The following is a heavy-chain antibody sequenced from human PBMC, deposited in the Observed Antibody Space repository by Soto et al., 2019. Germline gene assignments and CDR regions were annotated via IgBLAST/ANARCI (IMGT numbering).Heavy chain of an antibody. V-gene: IGHV3-53*04. CDR2: IYSGGNT. D-gene: IGHD3-10*01. CDR1: GFTVSGNY. Sequence: GGSLRLSCAASGFTVSGNYMSWVRQAPGEGLEWVSVIYSGGNTYYADSVKGRFTISRHNSENTLYLQMNSLRAEDTAVYYCTRAAWGLWFGYMDVWGKGTTVTVSS. CDR3: TRAAWGLWFGYMDV. J-gene: IGHJ6*03.